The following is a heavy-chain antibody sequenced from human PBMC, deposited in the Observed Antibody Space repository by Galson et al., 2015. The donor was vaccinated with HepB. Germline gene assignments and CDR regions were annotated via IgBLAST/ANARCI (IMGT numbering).Heavy chain of an antibody. CDR1: GFTFSSYG. D-gene: IGHD3-10*01. Sequence: SLRLSCAASGFTFSSYGMHWVRQAPGKGLEWVALIQYDGNKKYYADSVKGRFTISRDNSENTLHLQMISLRAEDTAVYYCAKEYNIMVRGIIKNPQYWGQGTLVTVSS. J-gene: IGHJ4*02. V-gene: IGHV3-30*02. CDR2: IQYDGNKK. CDR3: AKEYNIMVRGIIKNPQY.